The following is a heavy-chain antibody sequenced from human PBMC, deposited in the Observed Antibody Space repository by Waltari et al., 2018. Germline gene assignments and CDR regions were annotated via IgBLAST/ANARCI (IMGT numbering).Heavy chain of an antibody. CDR1: GGSISSHY. D-gene: IGHD3-16*02. CDR3: ARALVHLGELSLRWFDP. CDR2: IYYSGST. V-gene: IGHV4-59*11. Sequence: QVQLQESGPGLVKPSETLSLTCTVSGGSISSHYWSWIRQPPGKGLEWIGYIYYSGSTNYNPSLKSRVTISVDTSKNQFSLKLSSVTAADTAVYYCARALVHLGELSLRWFDPWGQGTLVTVSS. J-gene: IGHJ5*02.